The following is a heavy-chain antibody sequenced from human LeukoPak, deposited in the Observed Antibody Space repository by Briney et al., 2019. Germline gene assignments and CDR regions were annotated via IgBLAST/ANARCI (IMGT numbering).Heavy chain of an antibody. J-gene: IGHJ6*03. CDR1: GFTFSSYS. CDR3: AREGRKVVAATQVGYMDV. CDR2: ISSSSSYI. D-gene: IGHD2-15*01. Sequence: GGSLRLSCAASGFTFSSYSMNWVRQAPGKGLEWVSSISSSSSYIYYADSVKGRFTISRDNAKNSLYLQMNSLRAEDTAVYYCAREGRKVVAATQVGYMDVWGKGTTVTVSS. V-gene: IGHV3-21*01.